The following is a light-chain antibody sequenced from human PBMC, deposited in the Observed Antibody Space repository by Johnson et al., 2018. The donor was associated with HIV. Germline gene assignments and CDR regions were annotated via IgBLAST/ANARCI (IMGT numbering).Light chain of an antibody. Sequence: QSVLTQPPSVSAAPGQKVTISCSGSSSNIGSNTVNWYQHLPGTAPNLLIYRDIQRPSGVPDRFSASKSGTSASLAISGLQAEDDADYYCEAWDDSLNGHYVFGTGTKVTVL. CDR3: EAWDDSLNGHYV. CDR2: RDI. CDR1: SSNIGSNT. J-gene: IGLJ1*01. V-gene: IGLV1-44*01.